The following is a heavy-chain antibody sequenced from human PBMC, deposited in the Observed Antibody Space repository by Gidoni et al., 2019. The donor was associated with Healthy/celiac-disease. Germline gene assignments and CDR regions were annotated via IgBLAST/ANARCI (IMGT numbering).Heavy chain of an antibody. Sequence: EVQLLESGGGLVQPGGSLRLSCTASGFTFSRYAMGWVRQAPGKGLEWVSAISGSGGSTYYADSVKGRFTISRDNSKNTLYLQMNSLRAEDTAVYYCAKPLAVAGTSAGYFDYWGQGTLVTVSS. CDR2: ISGSGGST. V-gene: IGHV3-23*01. CDR3: AKPLAVAGTSAGYFDY. J-gene: IGHJ4*02. D-gene: IGHD6-19*01. CDR1: GFTFSRYA.